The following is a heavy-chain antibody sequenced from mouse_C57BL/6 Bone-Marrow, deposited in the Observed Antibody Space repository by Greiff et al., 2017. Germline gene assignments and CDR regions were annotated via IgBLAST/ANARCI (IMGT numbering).Heavy chain of an antibody. D-gene: IGHD1-1*01. J-gene: IGHJ4*01. CDR1: GFTFSSYA. CDR2: ISDGGSYT. Sequence: DVKLVESGGGLVKPGGSLKLSCAASGFTFSSYAMSWVRQTPEKRLEWVATISDGGSYTYYPDNVKGRFTISRDNAKNNLYLQMSHLKSEDTAMYYCASITTVAYYYAMDYWGQGTSVTVSS. CDR3: ASITTVAYYYAMDY. V-gene: IGHV5-4*03.